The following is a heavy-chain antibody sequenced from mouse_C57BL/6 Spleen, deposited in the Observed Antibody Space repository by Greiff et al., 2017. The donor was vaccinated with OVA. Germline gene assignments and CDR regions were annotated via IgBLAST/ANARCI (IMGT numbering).Heavy chain of an antibody. Sequence: EVMLVESGGGLVKPGGSLKLSCAASGFTFSDYGMHWVRQAPEKGLEWVAYISSGSSTIYYADTVKGRFTISRDNAKNTLFLQMTSLRSEDTAMYYCARALSYYGSSPMDYWGQGTSVTVSS. CDR3: ARALSYYGSSPMDY. J-gene: IGHJ4*01. D-gene: IGHD1-1*01. V-gene: IGHV5-17*01. CDR1: GFTFSDYG. CDR2: ISSGSSTI.